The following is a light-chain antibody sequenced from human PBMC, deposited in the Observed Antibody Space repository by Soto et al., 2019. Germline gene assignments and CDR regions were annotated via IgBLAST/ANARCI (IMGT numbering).Light chain of an antibody. CDR1: SSDVGGYNY. CDR2: DVS. J-gene: IGLJ1*01. V-gene: IGLV2-14*03. CDR3: SSYTSRSLYV. Sequence: QSVLTQPASVSGSPGQSITISCTGTSSDVGGYNYVYWYQQHPGKAPKLMIYDVSNRPSGVSNRFSGSKSGNTASLTISGLQAEDEAAYYCSSYTSRSLYVFGTGTKLTVL.